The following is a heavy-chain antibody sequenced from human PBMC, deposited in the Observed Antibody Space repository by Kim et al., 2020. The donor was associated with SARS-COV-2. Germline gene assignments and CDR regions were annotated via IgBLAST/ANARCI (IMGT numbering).Heavy chain of an antibody. Sequence: GGSLRLSCAASGFTFSSYAMSWVRQAPGKGLEWVSAISGSGGSTYYADSVKGRFTISRDNSKNTLYLQMNSLRAEDTAVYYCAKATGILTGYSKFDPWGQGTLVTVSS. CDR1: GFTFSSYA. CDR3: AKATGILTGYSKFDP. J-gene: IGHJ5*02. CDR2: ISGSGGST. D-gene: IGHD3-9*01. V-gene: IGHV3-23*01.